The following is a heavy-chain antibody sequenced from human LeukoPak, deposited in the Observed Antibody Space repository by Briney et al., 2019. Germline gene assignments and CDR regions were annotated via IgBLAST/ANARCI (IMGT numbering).Heavy chain of an antibody. CDR1: GFIFSRYE. V-gene: IGHV3-48*03. CDR2: IGTSGSIM. J-gene: IGHJ4*02. CDR3: ARREFYDTSGYLFDY. D-gene: IGHD3-22*01. Sequence: GGSLRLSCVASGFIFSRYEMNWVRQAPGKGLEWLSYIGTSGSIMSYADSVKGRFTISRDNAKNSLYPQMNSLRAEDTAVYYCARREFYDTSGYLFDYWGQGTLVTVSS.